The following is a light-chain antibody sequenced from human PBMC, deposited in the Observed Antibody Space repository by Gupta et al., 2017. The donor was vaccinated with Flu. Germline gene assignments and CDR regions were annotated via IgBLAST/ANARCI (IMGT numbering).Light chain of an antibody. V-gene: IGKV2-28*01. CDR2: LGS. CDR3: MQALQTPT. CDR1: QSLLHSNGYNY. Sequence: DIVMTQSPLSLPVTPGEPASISCRSSQSLLHSNGYNYLDWYLQKPGQSPQLLIYLGSNRASGVPDRFSGSGSGTELTLKISRVEAEDVGVYYCMQALQTPTFGGGTKVEIK. J-gene: IGKJ4*01.